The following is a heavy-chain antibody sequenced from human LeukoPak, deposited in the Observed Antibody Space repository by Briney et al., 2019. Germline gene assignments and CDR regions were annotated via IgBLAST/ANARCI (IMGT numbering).Heavy chain of an antibody. Sequence: GGSLRLSCAASGFTFSSYGMHWVRQAPGKGLEWVAVISYDGSNKYYAGSVKGRFTISRDNSKNTLYLQVNSLRAEDTAVYYCAKLDPWLDRYYYYGMDVWGQGTTVTVSS. D-gene: IGHD6-19*01. V-gene: IGHV3-30*18. CDR2: ISYDGSNK. J-gene: IGHJ6*02. CDR3: AKLDPWLDRYYYYGMDV. CDR1: GFTFSSYG.